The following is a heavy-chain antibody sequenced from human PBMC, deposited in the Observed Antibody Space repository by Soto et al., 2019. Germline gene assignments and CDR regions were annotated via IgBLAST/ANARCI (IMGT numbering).Heavy chain of an antibody. Sequence: PGGSLRLSCTASGFTFANYAMHWVRQAPGKGLEWVSRVSAGGDNTDYADSVKGRFTISRDNSQNTLYLQMNSLRAEDTAIYYCARAIVYSSSWYYYYYYMDVWGKGTTVTVSS. CDR1: GFTFANYA. V-gene: IGHV3-23*01. D-gene: IGHD6-13*01. CDR3: ARAIVYSSSWYYYYYYMDV. J-gene: IGHJ6*03. CDR2: VSAGGDNT.